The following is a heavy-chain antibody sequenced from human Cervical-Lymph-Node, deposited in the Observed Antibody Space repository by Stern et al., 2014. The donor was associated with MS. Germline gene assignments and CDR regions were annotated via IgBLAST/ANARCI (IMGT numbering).Heavy chain of an antibody. J-gene: IGHJ4*02. V-gene: IGHV3-21*01. Sequence: EVQLVESGGGLVKRGGSLRLSCAASGFTFSSYNMNCVRQAPGKGLEWVSSIDSSSKYIYYADSVKGRFTTFRDNAKNSLYLQMNSLRAEDAAVYYCASGTPNYDFWSGPRDYWGQGTVVSVPS. CDR1: GFTFSSYN. CDR3: ASGTPNYDFWSGPRDY. CDR2: IDSSSKYI. D-gene: IGHD3-3*01.